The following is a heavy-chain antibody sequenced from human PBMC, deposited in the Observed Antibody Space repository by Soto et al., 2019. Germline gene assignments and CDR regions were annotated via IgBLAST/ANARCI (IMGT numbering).Heavy chain of an antibody. CDR1: GFTFSSYA. CDR3: ASTYYYDSSGYFSPPP. D-gene: IGHD3-22*01. J-gene: IGHJ3*01. V-gene: IGHV3-23*01. CDR2: ISGSGGST. Sequence: GSLRLSCAASGFTFSSYARSWVRQAPGKGLEWVSAISGSGGSTYYADSVKGRFTISRDNSKNTLYLQMNSLRAEDTAVYYCASTYYYDSSGYFSPPPWGQGTMVTVSS.